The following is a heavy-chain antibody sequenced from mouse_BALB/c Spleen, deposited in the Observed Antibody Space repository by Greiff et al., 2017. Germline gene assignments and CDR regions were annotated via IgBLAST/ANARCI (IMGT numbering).Heavy chain of an antibody. CDR2: ISSGGSYT. Sequence: DVMLVESGGGLVKPGGSLKLSCAASGFTFSSYAMSWVRQTPEKRLEWVATISSGGSYTYYPDSVKGRFTISRDNAKNTLYLQMSSLRSEDTAMYYCARHEDYAMDYWGQGTSVTVSS. CDR1: GFTFSSYA. V-gene: IGHV5-9-3*01. J-gene: IGHJ4*01. CDR3: ARHEDYAMDY.